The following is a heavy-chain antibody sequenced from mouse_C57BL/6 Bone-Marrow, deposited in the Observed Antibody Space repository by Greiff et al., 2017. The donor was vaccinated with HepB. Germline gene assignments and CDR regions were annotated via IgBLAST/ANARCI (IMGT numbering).Heavy chain of an antibody. Sequence: EVQLQQSGPELVKPGASVKMSCKASGYTFTDYNMHWVKQSHGKSLEWIGYINPNNGGTSYNQKFKGKATLTVNKSSSTAYMELRSLTSEDSAVYYCARNPSYLLYCYYAMDYWGQGTSVTVSS. CDR3: ARNPSYLLYCYYAMDY. CDR2: INPNNGGT. CDR1: GYTFTDYN. J-gene: IGHJ4*01. V-gene: IGHV1-22*01. D-gene: IGHD2-1*01.